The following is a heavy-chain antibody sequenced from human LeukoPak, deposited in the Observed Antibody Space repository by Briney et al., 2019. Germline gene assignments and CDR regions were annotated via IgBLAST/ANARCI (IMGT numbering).Heavy chain of an antibody. V-gene: IGHV4-4*07. Sequence: SGTLSLTCTVSGGSISSYYWSWIRQPAGKGLEWIGRIYTSGSTNYNPSLKSRVTMSVDTSKNQFSLKLSSVTAADTAVYYCARDRTAEATRYYYYYGMDVWGQGTTVTVSS. CDR2: IYTSGST. D-gene: IGHD2-2*01. J-gene: IGHJ6*02. CDR3: ARDRTAEATRYYYYYGMDV. CDR1: GGSISSYY.